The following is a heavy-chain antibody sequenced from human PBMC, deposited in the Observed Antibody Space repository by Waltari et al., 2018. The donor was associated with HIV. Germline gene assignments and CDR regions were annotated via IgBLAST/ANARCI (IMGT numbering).Heavy chain of an antibody. CDR2: MSGSGTST. V-gene: IGHV3-11*01. Sequence: QVQLVESGGGLVKPGGSLRLSCAASGLTFSDYYMSWIRQAPGKGLEWVSYMSGSGTSTYYIESVKGRFTISRDNARDSVYLQMSNLRPEDTAVYYCASKSTGWYADWGQGTLVTVSS. D-gene: IGHD6-19*01. CDR3: ASKSTGWYAD. J-gene: IGHJ4*02. CDR1: GLTFSDYY.